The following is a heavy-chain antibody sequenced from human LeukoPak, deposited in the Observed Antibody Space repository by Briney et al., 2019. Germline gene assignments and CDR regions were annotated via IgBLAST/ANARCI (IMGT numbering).Heavy chain of an antibody. CDR2: INHSGST. CDR3: ARGLPGLWFGETTTWFDP. D-gene: IGHD3-10*01. J-gene: IGHJ5*02. CDR1: GGSFSGYY. Sequence: PSETLSLTRAVYGGSFSGYYWSWIRQPPGKGLEWIGEINHSGSTNYNPSLKSRVTISVDTSKNQFSLKLSSVTAADTAVYYCARGLPGLWFGETTTWFDPWGQGTLVTVSS. V-gene: IGHV4-34*01.